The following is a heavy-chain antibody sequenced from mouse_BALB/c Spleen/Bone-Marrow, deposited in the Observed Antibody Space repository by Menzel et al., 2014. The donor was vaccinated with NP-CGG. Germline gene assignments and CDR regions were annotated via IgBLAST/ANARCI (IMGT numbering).Heavy chain of an antibody. Sequence: VKLMESGPGLVAPSQSLSLTCTVSGFPLTTYGVHWVRQPPGKGLEWLGVIWAGGSPNSNSALMSRLSISKDNSKSQVIVNMNSLQTDDSAMYYCARDHDYDQAFYAMHYWGQGTSVTGAS. CDR2: IWAGGSP. V-gene: IGHV2-9*02. D-gene: IGHD2-4*01. CDR1: GFPLTTYG. CDR3: ARDHDYDQAFYAMHY. J-gene: IGHJ4*01.